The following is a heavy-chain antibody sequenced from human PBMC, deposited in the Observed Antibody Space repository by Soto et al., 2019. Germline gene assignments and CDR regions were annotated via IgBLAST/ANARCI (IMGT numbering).Heavy chain of an antibody. D-gene: IGHD3-10*01. CDR1: GFIFGSYA. CDR3: AKDGVNYDYYYGMDV. V-gene: IGHV3-23*01. CDR2: ISGSGGST. J-gene: IGHJ6*02. Sequence: GSLRLSCAASGFIFGSYAMSWVRQAPGKGLEWVSTISGSGGSTYYADSVKGRFTISRDNSKNTLYLQMNSLRAEDTAVYYCAKDGVNYDYYYGMDVWGQGTTVTVSS.